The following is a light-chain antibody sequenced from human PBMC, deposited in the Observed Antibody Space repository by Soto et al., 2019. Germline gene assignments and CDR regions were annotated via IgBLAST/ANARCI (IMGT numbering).Light chain of an antibody. J-gene: IGLJ2*01. Sequence: QLVLPQPPSASGSPGPTITLSCSCSTSDIGSNYVYWYQQLPGTAPKLLIYSNNERPSGVPDRFSGSKSGTSASLAISGLRSEDEADYYCASWEDRRSGVVVGGGTKLTVL. CDR1: TSDIGSNY. CDR2: SNN. V-gene: IGLV1-47*02. CDR3: ASWEDRRSGVV.